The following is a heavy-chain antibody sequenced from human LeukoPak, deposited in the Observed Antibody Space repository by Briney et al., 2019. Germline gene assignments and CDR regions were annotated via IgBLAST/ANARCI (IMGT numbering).Heavy chain of an antibody. V-gene: IGHV3-21*01. Sequence: GGSLRLSCAASGFTFSSYSMNWVGQAPGKGLEGVSSISSSSSYIYYAGSVKGRFTISRDNAKNSLYLQMNSLRAEDTAVYYCAISYYDSSGYFDYWGQGTLVTVSS. D-gene: IGHD3-22*01. CDR1: GFTFSSYS. CDR3: AISYYDSSGYFDY. CDR2: ISSSSSYI. J-gene: IGHJ4*02.